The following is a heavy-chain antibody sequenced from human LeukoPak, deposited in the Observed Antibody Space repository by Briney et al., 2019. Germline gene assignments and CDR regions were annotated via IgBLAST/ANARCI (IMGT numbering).Heavy chain of an antibody. J-gene: IGHJ5*02. CDR2: IYYSGST. V-gene: IGHV4-39*07. CDR1: GGSISSSSYY. Sequence: SETLSLTCTVSGGSISSSSYYWGWIRQPPGKGLEWIGSIYYSGSTYYNPSLKSRVTISVDTSKNQFSLKLSSVTAADTAVYYCARDIKQYYDFWSGYYTGNWFDPWGQGTLVTVSS. D-gene: IGHD3-3*01. CDR3: ARDIKQYYDFWSGYYTGNWFDP.